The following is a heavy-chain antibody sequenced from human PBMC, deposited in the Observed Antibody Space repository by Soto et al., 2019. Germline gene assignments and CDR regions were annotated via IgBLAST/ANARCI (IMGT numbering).Heavy chain of an antibody. CDR2: IIPLHGTI. Sequence: QVQLVQSGAEVKKPGSSVKVSCKASGGTFSSYAVSWVRQAPEQGLEWMGAIIPLHGTINYARKFQGRVTMTADESTTTVYMDLSSLRSEDTAVYYCARDRGELLHDFWGQGTLVTVSS. V-gene: IGHV1-69*11. J-gene: IGHJ4*02. CDR1: GGTFSSYA. CDR3: ARDRGELLHDF. D-gene: IGHD3-16*01.